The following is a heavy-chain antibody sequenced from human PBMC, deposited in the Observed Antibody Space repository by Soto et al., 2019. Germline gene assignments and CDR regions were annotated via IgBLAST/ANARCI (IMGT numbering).Heavy chain of an antibody. CDR1: GFTFSSYG. V-gene: IGHV3-30*18. CDR3: AKEGPYSSSWPDAFDI. CDR2: ISYDGSNK. D-gene: IGHD6-13*01. J-gene: IGHJ3*02. Sequence: GGSLRLSCAASGFTFSSYGMHWVRQAPGKGLEWVAVISYDGSNKYYADSVKGRFTISRDNSKNTLYLQMNSLRAEDTAVYYCAKEGPYSSSWPDAFDIWGQGTMVTVSS.